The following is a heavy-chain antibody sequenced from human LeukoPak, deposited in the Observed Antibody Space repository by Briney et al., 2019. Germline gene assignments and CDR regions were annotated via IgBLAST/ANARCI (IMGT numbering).Heavy chain of an antibody. J-gene: IGHJ4*02. V-gene: IGHV3-23*01. CDR2: ISASVGST. CDR3: AKGDSSGWFYFDY. D-gene: IGHD6-19*01. Sequence: GGSPRLSCAASGFTFSSYDMSWVRQAPGKGLEWVSTISASVGSTHYTDSVKGRFTISRDNSKNTLYLRMSRLRAEDTAVYYCAKGDSSGWFYFDYWGQGTLVTVSS. CDR1: GFTFSSYD.